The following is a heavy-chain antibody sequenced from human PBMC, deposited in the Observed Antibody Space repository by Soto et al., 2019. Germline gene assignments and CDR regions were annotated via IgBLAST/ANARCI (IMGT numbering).Heavy chain of an antibody. CDR2: ISYDGSNK. D-gene: IGHD6-19*01. V-gene: IGHV3-30-3*01. CDR1: GFTFSSYA. CDR3: ARDPHEQWLVVSLDY. Sequence: SLRLSCAASGFTFSSYAMHWVRQAPGKGLEWVAVISYDGSNKYYADSVKGRFTISRDNSKNTLYLQMNSLRAEDTAVYYCARDPHEQWLVVSLDYWGQGTLVTVSS. J-gene: IGHJ4*02.